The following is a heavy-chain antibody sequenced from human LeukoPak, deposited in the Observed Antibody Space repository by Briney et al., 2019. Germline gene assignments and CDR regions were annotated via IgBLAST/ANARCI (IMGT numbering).Heavy chain of an antibody. J-gene: IGHJ3*02. V-gene: IGHV4-34*01. D-gene: IGHD1-1*01. Sequence: PSETLSLTCAVYGGSFSGYYWSWIRQPPGKGLDWIGEINHSGSTNYNPSLKSRVTISVDTSKNQFSLKLSSVTAADTAVYYCAIQLERLYLYAFDIWGQGTMVTVSS. CDR1: GGSFSGYY. CDR3: AIQLERLYLYAFDI. CDR2: INHSGST.